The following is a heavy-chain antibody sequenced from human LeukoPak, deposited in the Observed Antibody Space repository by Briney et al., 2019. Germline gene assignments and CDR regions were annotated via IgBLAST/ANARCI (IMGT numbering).Heavy chain of an antibody. V-gene: IGHV1-18*01. CDR2: ISAYNGNT. Sequence: ASVKVSCKASGYTFTSYGISWVRQAPGQGLEWMGWISAYNGNTNYAQKLQGRVTMTTDTSTSTAYMELRGLRSDDTAVYYCARTHTYYYDSSGYQSWGQGTLVTVSS. D-gene: IGHD3-22*01. CDR3: ARTHTYYYDSSGYQS. CDR1: GYTFTSYG. J-gene: IGHJ4*02.